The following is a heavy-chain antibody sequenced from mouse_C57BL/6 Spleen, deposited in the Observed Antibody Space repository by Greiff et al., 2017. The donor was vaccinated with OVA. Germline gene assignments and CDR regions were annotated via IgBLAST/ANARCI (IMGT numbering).Heavy chain of an antibody. CDR1: GYTFTSYW. Sequence: VQLQQPGAELVMPGASVKLSCKASGYTFTSYWMHWVKQRPGLGLEWIGEIDPSDSYTNYNQKFKGKSTLTVDKSSSTAYMQLSSLTSEDSAVYYCARRLRMDYWGQGTSVTVSS. CDR2: IDPSDSYT. V-gene: IGHV1-69*01. CDR3: ARRLRMDY. D-gene: IGHD1-1*01. J-gene: IGHJ4*01.